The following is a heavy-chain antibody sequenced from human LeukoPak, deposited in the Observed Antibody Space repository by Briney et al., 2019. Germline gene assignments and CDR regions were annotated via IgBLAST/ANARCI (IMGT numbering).Heavy chain of an antibody. CDR1: GGSISSSAYY. D-gene: IGHD3-16*01. CDR3: AREVYALRFFDY. CDR2: IYYSGST. V-gene: IGHV4-31*03. J-gene: IGHJ4*02. Sequence: PSETLSLTCTVSGGSISSSAYYWSWIRQHPGKGLEWIGYIYYSGSTYYNPSLKSRVTISVDTSKNQFSLRLSSVTAADTAVYYCAREVYALRFFDYWGQGTLVTVSS.